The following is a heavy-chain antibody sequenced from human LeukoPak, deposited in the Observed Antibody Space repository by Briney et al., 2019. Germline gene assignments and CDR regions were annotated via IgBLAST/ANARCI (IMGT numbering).Heavy chain of an antibody. D-gene: IGHD2-8*02. V-gene: IGHV1-2*02. J-gene: IGHJ5*02. CDR3: ARDECTGKCLNAFDP. Sequence: ASVKVSCKAFGYPFTAHYIHWMRQAPGQGLEWMGWIRPSDGATRYAPQFQGRVTMTGDTSITTVYMELSRLTSDDTAVYFCARDECTGKCLNAFDPWGQGTLVTVSS. CDR2: IRPSDGAT. CDR1: GYPFTAHY.